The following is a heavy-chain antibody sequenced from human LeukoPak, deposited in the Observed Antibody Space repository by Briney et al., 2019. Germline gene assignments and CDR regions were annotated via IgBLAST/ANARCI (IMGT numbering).Heavy chain of an antibody. J-gene: IGHJ4*02. CDR2: INPNSGGT. V-gene: IGHV1-2*02. CDR3: ARGPLRYCSSTSCPLGY. Sequence: ASVKVSCKASGYTFTGYYMHWVRQAPGQGLEWMGWINPNSGGTNYAQKFQGRVTMTRDTSISTAYMELSRPRSDDTAVYYCARGPLRYCSSTSCPLGYWGQGTLVTVSS. D-gene: IGHD2-2*01. CDR1: GYTFTGYY.